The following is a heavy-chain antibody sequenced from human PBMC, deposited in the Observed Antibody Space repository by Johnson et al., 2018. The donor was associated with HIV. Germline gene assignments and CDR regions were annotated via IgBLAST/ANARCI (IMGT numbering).Heavy chain of an antibody. V-gene: IGHV3-20*04. Sequence: VQLVESGGGVVQPGRSLRLSCAVSGFTLTNYGIHWVRQAPDKGLEWVAGINWNGGNTGYADSVKGRCTISRDNGKNSLYLQMNTLRAEDTALYYCARRDSGSLSFDIWGQGTMVTVSS. CDR1: GFTLTNYG. D-gene: IGHD1-26*01. CDR2: INWNGGNT. J-gene: IGHJ3*02. CDR3: ARRDSGSLSFDI.